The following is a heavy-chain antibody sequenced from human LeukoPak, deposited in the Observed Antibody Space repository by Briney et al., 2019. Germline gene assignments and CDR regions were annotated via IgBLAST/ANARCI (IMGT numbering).Heavy chain of an antibody. CDR1: GVTLSNYG. J-gene: IGHJ4*02. CDR2: ISDSGGNT. V-gene: IGHV3-23*01. CDR3: AKRGVVIRVILVGFHKEAYYFES. Sequence: GGSLRLSCAVSGVTLSNYGMSWVRQAPGKGLEWVAGISDSGGNTKYADSVKGRFTISRDNPKNTLYLQMNSLRAEDTAVYFCAKRGVVIRVILVGFHKEAYYFESWGQGALVTVSS. D-gene: IGHD3/OR15-3a*01.